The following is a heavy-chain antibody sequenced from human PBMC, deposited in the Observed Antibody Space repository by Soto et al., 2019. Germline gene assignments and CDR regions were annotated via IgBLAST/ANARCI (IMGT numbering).Heavy chain of an antibody. CDR2: IYYSGST. D-gene: IGHD3-10*02. CDR3: ARVFGRGGRNWFDP. CDR1: GGSISSYY. J-gene: IGHJ5*02. V-gene: IGHV4-59*01. Sequence: SETLSLTCTVSGGSISSYYWSWIRQPPGKGLEWIGYIYYSGSTNYNPSLKSRVTISVDTSKNQFSLKLSPVTAADTAVYYCARVFGRGGRNWFDPWGQGTLVTVSS.